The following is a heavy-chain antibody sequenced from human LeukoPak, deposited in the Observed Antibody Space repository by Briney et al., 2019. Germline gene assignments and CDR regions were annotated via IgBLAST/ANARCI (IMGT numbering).Heavy chain of an antibody. V-gene: IGHV3-30*18. Sequence: GGSLRLSCAASGFTFSHYGVHWVRQAPGKGLEWVAVISYDGSNKYYADSVKGRFTISRDSSKNTVFLQMNSLRAEDTAEYYCAKSLLTTASGTGRAFDIWGQGTMVTVSS. CDR1: GFTFSHYG. CDR2: ISYDGSNK. CDR3: AKSLLTTASGTGRAFDI. D-gene: IGHD1-26*01. J-gene: IGHJ3*02.